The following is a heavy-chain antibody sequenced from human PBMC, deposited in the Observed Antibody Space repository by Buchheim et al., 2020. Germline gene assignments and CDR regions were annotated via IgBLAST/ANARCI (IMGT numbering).Heavy chain of an antibody. J-gene: IGHJ4*02. CDR1: GFTFSNFW. Sequence: EVQLVESGGGLVQPGGSLRLSCSASGFTFSNFWMHWVRQAPGKGLVWVSHINTDGTNTNYADSVKGRFIISRDSAKNTLSLLMSSLTAEDTAVYYCAALTTVTTSFEHWGQGTL. D-gene: IGHD4-17*01. V-gene: IGHV3-74*01. CDR2: INTDGTNT. CDR3: AALTTVTTSFEH.